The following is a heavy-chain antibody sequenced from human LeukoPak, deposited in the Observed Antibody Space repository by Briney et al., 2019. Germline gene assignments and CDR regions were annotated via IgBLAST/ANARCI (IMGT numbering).Heavy chain of an antibody. CDR2: INGGGDIM. CDR3: AMRDRGYGLDI. V-gene: IGHV3-23*01. CDR1: GFSLRAYD. D-gene: IGHD3-10*01. J-gene: IGHJ3*02. Sequence: GGSLRLSCAASGFSLRAYDLIWVHQAPGKGLDWVSIINGGGDIMMYEDSVKGRFTISRDNSKNTFYLQMNSLRVEGTAVYYCAMRDRGYGLDIWGQGTMVTVSS.